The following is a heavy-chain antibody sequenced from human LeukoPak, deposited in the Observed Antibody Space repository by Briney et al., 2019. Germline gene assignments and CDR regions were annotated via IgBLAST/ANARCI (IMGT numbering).Heavy chain of an antibody. CDR2: ISSSGSTI. CDR3: AGSEGYNWNDVGWFDP. CDR1: GFTFSSYE. V-gene: IGHV3-48*03. J-gene: IGHJ5*02. D-gene: IGHD1-20*01. Sequence: PGRSLRLSCAASGFTFSSYEMNWVRQAPGKGLEWVSYISSSGSTIYYADSVKGRFTIPRDNAKNSLYLQMNSLRAEDTAVYYCAGSEGYNWNDVGWFDPWGQGTLVAVSS.